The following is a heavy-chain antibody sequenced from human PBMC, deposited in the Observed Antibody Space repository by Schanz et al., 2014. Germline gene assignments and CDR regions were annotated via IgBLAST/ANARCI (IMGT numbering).Heavy chain of an antibody. V-gene: IGHV3-48*01. CDR2: ITYNGGTI. CDR3: AKTERNEG. CDR1: GITFSSHS. J-gene: IGHJ4*02. Sequence: EVHLVESGGGLVQPGGSLRLSCAASGITFSSHSFNWVRQAPGKGLEWISYITYNGGTIYYADSVKGRFTISRDNAKNSLYLQKNRLRAEGTGVYFWAKTERNEGWGQGTLVTVSS. D-gene: IGHD1-1*01.